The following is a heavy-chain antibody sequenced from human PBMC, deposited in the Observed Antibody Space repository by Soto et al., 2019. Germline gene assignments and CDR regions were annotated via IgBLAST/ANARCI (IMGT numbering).Heavy chain of an antibody. D-gene: IGHD3-16*01. CDR1: GGSISSSSYY. V-gene: IGHV4-39*01. J-gene: IGHJ4*02. CDR3: ASQHRIYVYYFDY. CDR2: IYYSGST. Sequence: SETLSLTCTVSGGSISSSSYYWGWIRQPPGKGLEWIGSIYYSGSTYYNPSLKSRVTISVDTSKNQFSLKLSSVTAADTAVYYCASQHRIYVYYFDYWGQGTLVTVSS.